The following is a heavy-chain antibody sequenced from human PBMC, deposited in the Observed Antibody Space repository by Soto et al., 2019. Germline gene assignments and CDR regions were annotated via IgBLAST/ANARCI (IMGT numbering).Heavy chain of an antibody. D-gene: IGHD5-12*01. CDR3: ARAGGYSGYVLFQSKSWFDP. J-gene: IGHJ5*02. V-gene: IGHV4-30-4*01. Sequence: QVQLQESGPGLVKPSQTLSLTCTVSGGSISSGDYYWSWIRQPPGKGLEWIGYIYYSGSTYYNPSLQSRVTISVDTAKNQFSLKLSSVTAADTAVYYCARAGGYSGYVLFQSKSWFDPWGQGTLVTVSS. CDR2: IYYSGST. CDR1: GGSISSGDYY.